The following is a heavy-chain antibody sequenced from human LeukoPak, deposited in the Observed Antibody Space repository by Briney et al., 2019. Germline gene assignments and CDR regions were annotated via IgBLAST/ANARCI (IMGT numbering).Heavy chain of an antibody. J-gene: IGHJ6*02. CDR3: ARVSPSSGWNYGMDV. Sequence: ASVTVSCTASGYTFTGYYMHWVRQAPGQGLEWMGRINPNSGGTNYAQKFQGRVTMTRDTSIGTAYMELSRLRSDDTAVYYCARVSPSSGWNYGMDVWGQGTTVTVSS. CDR1: GYTFTGYY. V-gene: IGHV1-2*06. D-gene: IGHD6-19*01. CDR2: INPNSGGT.